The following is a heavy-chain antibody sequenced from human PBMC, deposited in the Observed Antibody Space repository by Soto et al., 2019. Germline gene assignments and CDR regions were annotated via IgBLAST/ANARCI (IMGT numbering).Heavy chain of an antibody. V-gene: IGHV4-31*03. J-gene: IGHJ5*02. Sequence: QVQLQESGPGLVKPSQTLSLTCTVSGGSISSGGYYWSWIRQHPGKGLEWIGYIYYSGSTYYNPSLKSRVTISVDTSKNQFSLKLSSVTAADTAVYYCARVLPGFGESDGRDNWFDPWGQGTLVTVSS. D-gene: IGHD3-10*01. CDR1: GGSISSGGYY. CDR2: IYYSGST. CDR3: ARVLPGFGESDGRDNWFDP.